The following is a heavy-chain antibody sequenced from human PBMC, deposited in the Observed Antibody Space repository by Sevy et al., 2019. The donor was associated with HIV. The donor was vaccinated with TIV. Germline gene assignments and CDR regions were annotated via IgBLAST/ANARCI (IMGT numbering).Heavy chain of an antibody. V-gene: IGHV3-30-3*01. CDR1: GFTFSSDA. D-gene: IGHD6-19*01. CDR3: ARERGVSTRNGSPLDY. Sequence: GGSLRLSCAASGFTFSSDAMHWVHQAPGKGLEAVAVISYDANAKFYADSVKGRFTISRDNSKNTLDLQMNSLRDEDTAVYYCARERGVSTRNGSPLDYWGQGTLVTVSS. J-gene: IGHJ4*02. CDR2: ISYDANAK.